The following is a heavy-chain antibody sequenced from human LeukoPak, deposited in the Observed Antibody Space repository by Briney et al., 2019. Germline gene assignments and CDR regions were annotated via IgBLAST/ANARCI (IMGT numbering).Heavy chain of an antibody. CDR3: ARGLLVYYDSSGYYSNIEY. CDR1: GFTFSDYY. J-gene: IGHJ4*02. Sequence: GGSLRLSCAASGFTFSDYYMTWVRQAPGKGLEWVSGINWNGGDTGYADSVKGRFTISRDNAKNALYLQMNSLRAEDTALYYCARGLLVYYDSSGYYSNIEYWGQGTLVTVSS. CDR2: INWNGGDT. V-gene: IGHV3-20*04. D-gene: IGHD3-22*01.